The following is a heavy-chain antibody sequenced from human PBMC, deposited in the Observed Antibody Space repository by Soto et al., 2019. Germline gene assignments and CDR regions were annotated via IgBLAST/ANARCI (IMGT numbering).Heavy chain of an antibody. J-gene: IGHJ6*02. D-gene: IGHD6-6*01. CDR3: ARQAIAARPTGYYYYGMDV. CDR2: IYPGDSDT. CDR1: GYSFTSYW. Sequence: PGGSLKISCKGSGYSFTSYWIGWVRQMPGKGLEWMGIIYPGDSDTRYSPSFQGQVTISADKSISTAYLQWSSLKASDTAMYYCARQAIAARPTGYYYYGMDVWGQGTTVTVSS. V-gene: IGHV5-51*01.